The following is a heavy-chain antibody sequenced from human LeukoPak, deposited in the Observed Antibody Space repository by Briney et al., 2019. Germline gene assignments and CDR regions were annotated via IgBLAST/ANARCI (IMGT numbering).Heavy chain of an antibody. V-gene: IGHV5-51*01. CDR2: IYPGDSDT. CDR3: ARAGYSNSCDGVDY. D-gene: IGHD2/OR15-2a*01. J-gene: IGHJ4*02. Sequence: GESLKISCKGSGYSFTNYWIGWVRQMPGKGLEFMGIIYPGDSDTRYSPSFQGQVTISVDKSINTAYLQWSSLKASDSAMYYCARAGYSNSCDGVDYWGQGTLVTVSS. CDR1: GYSFTNYW.